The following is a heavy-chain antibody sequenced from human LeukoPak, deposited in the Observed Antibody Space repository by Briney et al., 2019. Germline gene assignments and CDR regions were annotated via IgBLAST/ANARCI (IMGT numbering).Heavy chain of an antibody. CDR3: ARDPSPGGGDAFDI. CDR1: GFTFSSYA. V-gene: IGHV3-30-3*01. J-gene: IGHJ3*02. CDR2: ISYDGSNK. Sequence: GGSLRLSCAASGFTFSSYAMHWVRQAPGKGLEWVAVISYDGSNKYYADSVKGRFTISRDNSKNTLYLQMNSLRAEDTAVYYCARDPSPGGGDAFDIWGQGTMVTVSS. D-gene: IGHD3-10*01.